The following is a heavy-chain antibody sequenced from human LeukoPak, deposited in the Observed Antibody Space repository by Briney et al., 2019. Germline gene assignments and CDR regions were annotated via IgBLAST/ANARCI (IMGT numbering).Heavy chain of an antibody. CDR3: GKDPNGDYVGAFDM. Sequence: PGGSLRLSCAASGFTLRSYAMSWVSQAPGKGPQWVSGISASGGRTYYADSVKGRFTISRDTSRNTLYLQMDSLRADDTAVYYCGKDPNGDYVGAFDMWGQGTTVTVSS. J-gene: IGHJ3*02. D-gene: IGHD4-17*01. CDR2: ISASGGRT. V-gene: IGHV3-23*01. CDR1: GFTLRSYA.